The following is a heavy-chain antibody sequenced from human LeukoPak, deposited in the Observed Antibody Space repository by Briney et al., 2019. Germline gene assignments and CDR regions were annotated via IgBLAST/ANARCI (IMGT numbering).Heavy chain of an antibody. J-gene: IGHJ4*02. CDR3: GRELDWLPTLDY. Sequence: GGSLRLSCAASAFTFSSYWMHWVRQAPGKGLVWVSRINSDGSSTRYADSVKGRFTISRDNAKNTLYLQMNSLRAEDTAVYYCGRELDWLPTLDYWGQGTLVTVSS. D-gene: IGHD3-9*01. V-gene: IGHV3-74*01. CDR2: INSDGSST. CDR1: AFTFSSYW.